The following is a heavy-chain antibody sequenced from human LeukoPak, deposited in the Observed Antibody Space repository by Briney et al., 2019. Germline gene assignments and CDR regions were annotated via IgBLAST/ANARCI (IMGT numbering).Heavy chain of an antibody. CDR2: ISASGDTI. J-gene: IGHJ5*02. Sequence: GGSLTLSCAASGFTFSDYYMGWIRQAPGKGLQGGSYISASGDTIYYSASVKGRFTISRDNAKNSLFLQMNRLRGDDTAMYYCATEADDGTYGGWFDPWGQGTQVTVSS. V-gene: IGHV3-11*01. CDR3: ATEADDGTYGGWFDP. D-gene: IGHD4-17*01. CDR1: GFTFSDYY.